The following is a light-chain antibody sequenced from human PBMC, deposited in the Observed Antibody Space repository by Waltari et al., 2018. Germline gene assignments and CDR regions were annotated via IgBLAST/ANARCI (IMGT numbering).Light chain of an antibody. CDR1: QSSSRN. CDR3: QQYNNWRT. V-gene: IGKV3-15*01. CDR2: GAS. Sequence: EILMTQSPATLSVSPGERATLSCSASQSSSRNLAWYQQQPGQAPRLLIYGASTRAIGIPARFSGSGSGTEFTLTISSLQSEDFAVYYCQQYNNWRTFGQGTKLEIK. J-gene: IGKJ2*01.